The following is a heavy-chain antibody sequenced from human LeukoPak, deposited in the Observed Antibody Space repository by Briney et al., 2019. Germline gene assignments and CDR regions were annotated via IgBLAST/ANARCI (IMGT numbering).Heavy chain of an antibody. D-gene: IGHD1-7*01. CDR1: GFTFSSYS. CDR3: ARDLGNYDENDYYYYGMDV. Sequence: GGSLRLSCAASGFTFSSYSMNWVRQAPGKGLEWVSSISSSSSYIYYADSVKGRFTISRDNAKNSLYLQMNSLRAEDTAVYYCARDLGNYDENDYYYYGMDVWGQGTTVTVSS. CDR2: ISSSSSYI. J-gene: IGHJ6*02. V-gene: IGHV3-21*01.